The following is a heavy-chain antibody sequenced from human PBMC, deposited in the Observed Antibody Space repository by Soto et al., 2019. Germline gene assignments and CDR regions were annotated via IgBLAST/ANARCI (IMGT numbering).Heavy chain of an antibody. J-gene: IGHJ6*02. Sequence: GGSLRLSCVASGFTFSSYAMSWVRQAPGKGLEWVSAISGSGGSTYYADSVKGRFTISRDNSKNTLYLQMNSLRAEDTAVYYCGRTDIVASPAIRKNKYDIDVWGQGTTVTVSS. CDR3: GRTDIVASPAIRKNKYDIDV. V-gene: IGHV3-23*01. D-gene: IGHD2-15*01. CDR1: GFTFSSYA. CDR2: ISGSGGST.